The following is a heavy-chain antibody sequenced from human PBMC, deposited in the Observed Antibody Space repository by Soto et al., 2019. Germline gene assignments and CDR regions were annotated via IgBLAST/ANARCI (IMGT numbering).Heavy chain of an antibody. D-gene: IGHD6-13*01. Sequence: QVQLVESGGGVVQPGRSLRLSCAASGFTFSSYGMHWVRQAPGKGLEWVAVIWYDGSNKYYADSVKGRFTISRDNSKNALYLQMNSMRAEDTAVYYCARWGIAAGDDWGQGTLVTVSS. V-gene: IGHV3-33*01. CDR2: IWYDGSNK. J-gene: IGHJ4*02. CDR1: GFTFSSYG. CDR3: ARWGIAAGDD.